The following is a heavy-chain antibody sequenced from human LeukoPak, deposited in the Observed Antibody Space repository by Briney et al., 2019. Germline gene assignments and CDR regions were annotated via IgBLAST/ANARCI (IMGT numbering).Heavy chain of an antibody. Sequence: ASVKVSCKASGYTFTGYYMHWVRQAPGQGLEWMGWINPNSGGTNYAQKFQGRVTMTRDTSITTAYMELSRLRSDDAAVYYCAREEGSGCYDSWGQGTRLTVSS. J-gene: IGHJ4*02. D-gene: IGHD6-19*01. CDR3: AREEGSGCYDS. CDR1: GYTFTGYY. V-gene: IGHV1-2*02. CDR2: INPNSGGT.